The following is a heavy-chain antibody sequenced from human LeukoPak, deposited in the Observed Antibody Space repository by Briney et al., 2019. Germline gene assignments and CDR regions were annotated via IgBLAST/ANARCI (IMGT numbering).Heavy chain of an antibody. CDR1: GFTFSSYS. CDR3: ARDPSDYGSGSYYPDY. CDR2: ISSRSSTI. V-gene: IGHV3-48*04. J-gene: IGHJ4*02. D-gene: IGHD3-10*01. Sequence: GGSLRLSCAASGFTFSSYSTNWVRQAPGKGLEWVSSISSRSSTIYYADSVKGRFTISRDNAKNSLYLQMNSLRAEDTAVYYCARDPSDYGSGSYYPDYWGQGTLVTVSS.